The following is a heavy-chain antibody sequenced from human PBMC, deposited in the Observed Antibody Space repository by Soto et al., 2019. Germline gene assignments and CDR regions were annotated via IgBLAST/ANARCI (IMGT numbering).Heavy chain of an antibody. CDR2: IYHSGST. J-gene: IGHJ6*02. CDR1: GGSISSSNW. Sequence: SETLSLTCAVSGGSISSSNWWSWVRQPPGKGLEWIGEIYHSGSTNYNPSLKSRVTISVDKSKNQFSLKLSSVTAADTAVYYCAKGIFSGTTNFYYYYGMDVWGQGTTVTVSS. D-gene: IGHD1-26*01. V-gene: IGHV4-4*02. CDR3: AKGIFSGTTNFYYYYGMDV.